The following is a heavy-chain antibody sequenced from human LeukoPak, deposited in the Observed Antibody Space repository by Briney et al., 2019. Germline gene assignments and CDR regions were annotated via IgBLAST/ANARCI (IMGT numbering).Heavy chain of an antibody. Sequence: ASVKVSCKASGYTFTSYGISWVRQAPGQGLEWMGWISAYNGNTNYAQKLQGRVTMTTDTSTSTAYMELRSLRSDDTAVYYCARGPDYYDSSGYDAFDIWGQGTMVTVSS. CDR2: ISAYNGNT. CDR1: GYTFTSYG. V-gene: IGHV1-18*01. D-gene: IGHD3-22*01. CDR3: ARGPDYYDSSGYDAFDI. J-gene: IGHJ3*02.